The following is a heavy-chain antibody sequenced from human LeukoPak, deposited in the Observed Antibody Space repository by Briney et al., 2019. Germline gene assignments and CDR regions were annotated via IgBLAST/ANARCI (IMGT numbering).Heavy chain of an antibody. CDR1: GGSINSDRHY. V-gene: IGHV4-39*01. CDR3: ARRGDILTDYAFDY. J-gene: IGHJ4*02. D-gene: IGHD3-9*01. CDR2: IYYSGTT. Sequence: SETLSLTCTVSGGSINSDRHYWDWIRQPPGKGLEWIGNIYYSGTTSYNPSLKSRVTISVDTSKNKLSLRLSSVTAADTAVYYCARRGDILTDYAFDYWGQGTLVTVSS.